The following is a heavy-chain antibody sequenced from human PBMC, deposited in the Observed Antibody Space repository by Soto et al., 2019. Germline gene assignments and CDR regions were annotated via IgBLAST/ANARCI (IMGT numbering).Heavy chain of an antibody. CDR3: ARAMVRGVIDLYGMDV. CDR2: INSDGSST. D-gene: IGHD3-10*01. V-gene: IGHV3-74*01. CDR1: GFTFSSYW. Sequence: GGSLRLSCAPSGFTFSSYWMHWVRQAPGKGLAWVSRINSDGSSTSYADSVKGRFTISRDNAKNTLYLQMNSLRAEDTAVYYCARAMVRGVIDLYGMDVWGQGTTVTVSS. J-gene: IGHJ6*02.